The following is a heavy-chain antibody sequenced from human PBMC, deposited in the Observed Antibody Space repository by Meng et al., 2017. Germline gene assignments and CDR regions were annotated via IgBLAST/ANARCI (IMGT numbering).Heavy chain of an antibody. Sequence: SETLSLTCTVSGGSISSGGYYWSWIRQHPGKGLEWIGYTYYSGSTYYNPSLKSLVTISVDTSKNQFSLKLSSVTAADTAVYYCARGTTSNWFDPWGQGTLVTVSS. D-gene: IGHD4-17*01. V-gene: IGHV4-31*01. CDR3: ARGTTSNWFDP. J-gene: IGHJ5*02. CDR1: GGSISSGGYY. CDR2: TYYSGST.